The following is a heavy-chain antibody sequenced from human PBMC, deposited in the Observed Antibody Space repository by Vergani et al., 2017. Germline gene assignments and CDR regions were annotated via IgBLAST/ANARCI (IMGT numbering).Heavy chain of an antibody. CDR1: GFTFSSYA. D-gene: IGHD3-10*01. CDR3: ARHVRSPMVRGVARGWFDP. J-gene: IGHJ5*02. CDR2: ISGSGGST. V-gene: IGHV3-23*01. Sequence: EVQLLESGGGLVQPGGSLRLSCAASGFTFSSYAMSWVRQAPGKGLEWVSAISGSGGSTYYADSVKGRFTISRDNSKNTLYLQMNSLRAEDTAVYYCARHVRSPMVRGVARGWFDPWGQGTLVTVSS.